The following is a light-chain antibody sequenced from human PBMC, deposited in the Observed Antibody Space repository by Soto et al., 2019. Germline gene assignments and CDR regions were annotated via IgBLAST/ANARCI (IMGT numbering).Light chain of an antibody. CDR2: GAS. CDR3: QQYNNWPRS. Sequence: EIVMTQSPATLSVSPGERATLSCRASQSVSSNLAWYQQKPGQAPRLLIYGASTRATGIPARFSGSGSGTEFTLTISSLQSEDFAVYYCQQYNNWPRSFGTGTRWIS. V-gene: IGKV3-15*01. J-gene: IGKJ3*01. CDR1: QSVSSN.